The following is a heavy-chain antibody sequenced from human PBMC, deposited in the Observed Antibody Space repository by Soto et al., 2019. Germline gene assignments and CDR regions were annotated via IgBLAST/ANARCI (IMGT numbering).Heavy chain of an antibody. CDR1: GHTFTGYY. J-gene: IGHJ5*02. CDR3: ARDLGGYCSGGSCYTPQGFDP. D-gene: IGHD2-15*01. Sequence: GASVKVSCKASGHTFTGYYMHWVRQAPGQGLEWMGWINPNSGGTNYAQKFQGWVTMTRDTSISTAYMELSRLRSDDTAVYYCARDLGGYCSGGSCYTPQGFDPWGQGTLVTVSS. CDR2: INPNSGGT. V-gene: IGHV1-2*04.